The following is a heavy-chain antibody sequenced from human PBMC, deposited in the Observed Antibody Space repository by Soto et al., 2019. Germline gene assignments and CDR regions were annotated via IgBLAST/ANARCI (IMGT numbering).Heavy chain of an antibody. CDR2: IKQDGSEK. Sequence: GGSLRLSCAASGFTFSSYWMSWVRQAPGKGLEWVANIKQDGSEKYYVDSVKGRFTISRDNAKNSLYLQMNSLRAEDTAVYYCARDRYNWNDVPHFDYWGQGTLVTVSS. D-gene: IGHD1-1*01. CDR3: ARDRYNWNDVPHFDY. CDR1: GFTFSSYW. J-gene: IGHJ4*02. V-gene: IGHV3-7*01.